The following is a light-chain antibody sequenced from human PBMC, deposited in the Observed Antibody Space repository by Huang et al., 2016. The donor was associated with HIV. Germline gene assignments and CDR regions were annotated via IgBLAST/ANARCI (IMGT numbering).Light chain of an antibody. Sequence: DIQMTQSPSSLSASVGDRVTITCWASQSIRNYLNWYQQQPGQAPRLLIYGSSTLQSGVPSRFSGRGSGTDFTLTITGVQPEDFATYYCQQSDTTPRTFGQGTKVDLK. J-gene: IGKJ2*01. CDR1: QSIRNY. V-gene: IGKV1-39*01. CDR3: QQSDTTPRT. CDR2: GSS.